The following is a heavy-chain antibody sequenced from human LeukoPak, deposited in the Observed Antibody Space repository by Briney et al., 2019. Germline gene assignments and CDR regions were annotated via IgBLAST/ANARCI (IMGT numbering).Heavy chain of an antibody. D-gene: IGHD1-20*01. V-gene: IGHV3-7*01. CDR2: IKQDGSEK. J-gene: IGHJ4*02. CDR3: ARDFEEYNWNYLDY. CDR1: GFTFSSYW. Sequence: GGSLRLSCAASGFTFSSYWMSWVRQAPGNGLEWVANIKQDGSEKYYVDSVKGRFTISRDNAKNSLYLQMNSLRAEDTAVYYCARDFEEYNWNYLDYWGQGTLVTVSS.